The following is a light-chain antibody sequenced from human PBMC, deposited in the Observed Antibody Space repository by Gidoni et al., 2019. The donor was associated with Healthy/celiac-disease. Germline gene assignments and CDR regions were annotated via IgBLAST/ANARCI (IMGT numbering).Light chain of an antibody. CDR3: QAWASSPFNYA. V-gene: IGLV3-1*01. J-gene: IGLJ1*01. CDR2: QDS. Sequence: SEELPRPPSVSVSPGQTACITCAGDKLGDKYACWYQQKPGQSPVLVIYQDSKRPSGVPPRFSCSTSVNTATLTISGTQAMDEADYYCQAWASSPFNYAVGTATKATVL. CDR1: KLGDKY.